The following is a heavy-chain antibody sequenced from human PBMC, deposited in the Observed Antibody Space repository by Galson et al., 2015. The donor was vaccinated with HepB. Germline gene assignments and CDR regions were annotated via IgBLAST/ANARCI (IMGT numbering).Heavy chain of an antibody. D-gene: IGHD3-10*01. J-gene: IGHJ4*02. CDR3: ARDSTPITMVRGVDFDY. V-gene: IGHV3-20*04. CDR2: INWNGGST. Sequence: SLRLSCAASGFTFDDYGMSWVRQAPGKGLEWVSGINWNGGSTGYADSVKGRFTISRDNAKNSLYLQMNSLRAEDTALYYCARDSTPITMVRGVDFDYWGQGTLVTVSS. CDR1: GFTFDDYG.